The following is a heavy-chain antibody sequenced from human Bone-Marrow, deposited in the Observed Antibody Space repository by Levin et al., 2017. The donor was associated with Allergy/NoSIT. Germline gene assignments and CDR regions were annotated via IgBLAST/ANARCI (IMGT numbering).Heavy chain of an antibody. J-gene: IGHJ4*02. CDR1: GYKLNNFW. CDR3: ATYSGSTETFDS. CDR2: IYLRDADT. V-gene: IGHV5-51*01. D-gene: IGHD1-26*01. Sequence: KVSCHVSGYKLNNFWIAWVRQMPAKGLEWMGIIYLRDADTRYNPSFQGQVTISIDKSTSTAYLQWSTLKASDTAIYYCATYSGSTETFDSWGQGTRVTVSS.